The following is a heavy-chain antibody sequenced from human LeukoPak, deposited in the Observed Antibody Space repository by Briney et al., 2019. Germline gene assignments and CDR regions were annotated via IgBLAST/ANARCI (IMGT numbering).Heavy chain of an antibody. D-gene: IGHD1-26*01. CDR2: INWNGGRI. V-gene: IGHV3-20*04. CDR3: AKGDTTWELPHDY. Sequence: GGSLRLSCAASGFTFDDYDMSWVRQAPGKGLEWVSGINWNGGRIGYADSLKGRFTISRDNAKNSLYLQMNSLRAEDTAVYYCAKGDTTWELPHDYWGQGTLVTVSS. CDR1: GFTFDDYD. J-gene: IGHJ4*02.